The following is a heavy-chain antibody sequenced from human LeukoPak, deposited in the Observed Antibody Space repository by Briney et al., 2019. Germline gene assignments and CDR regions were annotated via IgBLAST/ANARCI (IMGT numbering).Heavy chain of an antibody. V-gene: IGHV3-23*01. J-gene: IGHJ4*02. CDR3: AKEGEGSPLLMIRGIIINYYYLDS. D-gene: IGHD3-10*01. CDR2: ISGSGGST. CDR1: GFTFSSYA. Sequence: GGSLRLSCAASGFTFSSYAMSWVRQAPGKGLEWVSAISGSGGSTYYADSVKGRFTISRDNSKNTLYLQINSLGAEDTAVYYCAKEGEGSPLLMIRGIIINYYYLDSWGQGTLVTVSS.